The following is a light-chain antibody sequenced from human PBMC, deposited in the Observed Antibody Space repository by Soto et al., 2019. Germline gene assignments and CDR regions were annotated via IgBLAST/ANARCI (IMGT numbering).Light chain of an antibody. V-gene: IGLV4-69*01. CDR3: QTWGTGFRV. CDR1: SGHNTFA. J-gene: IGLJ2*01. Sequence: QLVLTQSPSASASLGASVKLTCTLSSGHNTFAIAWHQQQPEKGPRYLMKLNSDGSHSKGDGIPDRFSGSSSGTERYLTISSLQSEDEADYYCQTWGTGFRVFGGGTKLTVL. CDR2: LNSDGSH.